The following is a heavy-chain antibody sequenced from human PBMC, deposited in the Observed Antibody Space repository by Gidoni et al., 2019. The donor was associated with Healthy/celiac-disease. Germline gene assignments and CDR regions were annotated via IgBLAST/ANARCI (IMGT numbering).Heavy chain of an antibody. CDR2: MNSDGSST. CDR1: GFTFSSYW. V-gene: IGHV3-74*01. Sequence: EVQLVESGGGLVQPGGSLRLSCAASGFTFSSYWMHWVRQAPGKGLVWVSRMNSDGSSTSYADSVKGRFTISRDNAKNTLYLQMNSLRAEDTAVYYCARKRVGYGDYGPDYYYGMDVWGQGTTVTVSS. D-gene: IGHD4-17*01. CDR3: ARKRVGYGDYGPDYYYGMDV. J-gene: IGHJ6*02.